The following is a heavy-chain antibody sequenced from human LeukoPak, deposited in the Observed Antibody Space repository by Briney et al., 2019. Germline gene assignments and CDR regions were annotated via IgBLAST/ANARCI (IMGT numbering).Heavy chain of an antibody. Sequence: ASVKVSCKASGYTFTSYYMHWVRQAPGQGLEWMGWINPNSGGTNYAQKFQGRVTMTRDTSISTAYMELSRLRSDDTAVYYCARDGEMATIGYYYYYMDVWGKGTTVTVSS. J-gene: IGHJ6*03. D-gene: IGHD5-24*01. CDR1: GYTFTSYY. CDR2: INPNSGGT. V-gene: IGHV1-2*02. CDR3: ARDGEMATIGYYYYYMDV.